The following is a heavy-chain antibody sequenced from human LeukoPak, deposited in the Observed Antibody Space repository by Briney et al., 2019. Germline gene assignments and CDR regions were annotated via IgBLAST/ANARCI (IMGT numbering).Heavy chain of an antibody. V-gene: IGHV1-69*13. CDR2: IIPIFGTA. D-gene: IGHD3-16*01. J-gene: IGHJ4*02. CDR3: AREERANMITFGGAMTY. CDR1: GGTFSSYA. Sequence: RASVKVSCKASGGTFSSYAISWVRQAPGQGLEWMGGIIPIFGTANYAQKFQGRVTITADESTSTAYMELSSLRSEDTAVYYCAREERANMITFGGAMTYWGQGTLVTVSS.